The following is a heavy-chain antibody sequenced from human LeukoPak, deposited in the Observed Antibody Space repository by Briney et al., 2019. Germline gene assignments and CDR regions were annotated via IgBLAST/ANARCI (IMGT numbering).Heavy chain of an antibody. CDR3: ARDSDSLYDSEGNFDY. J-gene: IGHJ4*02. CDR1: GFTFSSYA. V-gene: IGHV3-30-3*01. D-gene: IGHD3-22*01. Sequence: PGGSLRLSCAASGFTFSSYAMHWVRQAPGKGLEWVAVISYDGSNKYYADSVKGRLTISRDNSKNTLYLQMNSLRAEDTAVYYCARDSDSLYDSEGNFDYWGQGTLVTVSS. CDR2: ISYDGSNK.